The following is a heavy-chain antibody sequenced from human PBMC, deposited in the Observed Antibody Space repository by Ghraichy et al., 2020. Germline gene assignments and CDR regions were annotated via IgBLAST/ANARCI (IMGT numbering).Heavy chain of an antibody. CDR1: GFTFANSV. Sequence: GGSLRLSCVASGFTFANSVMTWVRQPPGKGLEWVSSISGSGNNPSYADSVKGRFTISRDNSKNTLYLQMTTLRAEDAAVHYCAKPDPRLGITGWAYNMDVWGQGTTVTVSS. D-gene: IGHD3-9*01. CDR3: AKPDPRLGITGWAYNMDV. CDR2: ISGSGNNP. V-gene: IGHV3-23*01. J-gene: IGHJ6*02.